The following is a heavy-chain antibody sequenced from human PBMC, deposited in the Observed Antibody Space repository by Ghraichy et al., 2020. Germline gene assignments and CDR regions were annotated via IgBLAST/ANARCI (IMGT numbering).Heavy chain of an antibody. Sequence: GGSLRLSCAASGFTFSSYAMSWVRQAPGKGLEWVSAISGSGGSTYYADSVKGRFTISRDNSKNTLYLQMNSLRAEDTAVYYCASYGSGIYYYYGMDVWGQGTTVTVSS. CDR1: GFTFSSYA. V-gene: IGHV3-23*01. D-gene: IGHD3-10*01. J-gene: IGHJ6*02. CDR3: ASYGSGIYYYYGMDV. CDR2: ISGSGGST.